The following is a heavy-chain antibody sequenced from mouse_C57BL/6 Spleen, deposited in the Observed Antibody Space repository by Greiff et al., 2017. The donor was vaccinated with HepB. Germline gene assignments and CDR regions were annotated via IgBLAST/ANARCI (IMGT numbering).Heavy chain of an antibody. V-gene: IGHV5-2*01. CDR3: ARHNDGYYGMDY. CDR2: INSDGGST. D-gene: IGHD2-3*01. J-gene: IGHJ4*01. CDR1: EYEFPSHD. Sequence: DVMLVESGGGLVQPGESLKLSCESNEYEFPSHDMSWVRKTPEKRLELVAAINSDGGSTYYPDTMERRIIISRDNTKKTLYLQMSRLRSEDTALYYCARHNDGYYGMDYWGQGTSVTVSS.